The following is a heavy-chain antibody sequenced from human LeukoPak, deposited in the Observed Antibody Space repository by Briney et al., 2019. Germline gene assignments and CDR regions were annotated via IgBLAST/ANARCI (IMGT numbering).Heavy chain of an antibody. CDR1: GFTFSSYG. V-gene: IGHV3-30*03. CDR2: ISYDGSNK. Sequence: GGSLRLSCAASGFTFSSYGMHRVRQAPGKGLEWVAVISYDGSNKYYADSVKGRFTISRDNSKNTLYLQMNSLRAEDTAVYYCARAKQYDFWSGYYRDPLYYYGMDVWGQGTTVTVSS. J-gene: IGHJ6*02. D-gene: IGHD3-3*01. CDR3: ARAKQYDFWSGYYRDPLYYYGMDV.